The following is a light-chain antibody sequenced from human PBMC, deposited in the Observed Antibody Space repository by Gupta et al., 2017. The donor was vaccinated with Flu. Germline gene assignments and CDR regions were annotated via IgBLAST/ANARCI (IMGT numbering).Light chain of an antibody. CDR1: LNILYNSNNKNY. J-gene: IGKJ2*01. CDR2: WAS. CDR3: QQYFELPYT. Sequence: KSSLNILYNSNNKNYLAWYQQKSGQPPKLLIYWASTRESGVPDRFSGSGSATDFTLTISDLQAEDVAVYYCQQYFELPYTFGQGTRLEIK. V-gene: IGKV4-1*01.